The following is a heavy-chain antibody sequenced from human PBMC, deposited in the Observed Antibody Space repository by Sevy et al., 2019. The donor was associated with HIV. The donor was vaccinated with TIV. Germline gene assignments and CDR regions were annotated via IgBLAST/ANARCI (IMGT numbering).Heavy chain of an antibody. CDR3: ASDGLHWGQFDY. Sequence: ASVKVSCKASGYTFSDFYIHWVRQAPGQGLEWMVGINPKDGGTKFPQNFRGRVTVTRDTSISTVYLEVTRLTSDAPAVDYCASDGLHWGQFDYWGPGSLVTVSS. J-gene: IGHJ4*02. V-gene: IGHV1-2*02. D-gene: IGHD7-27*01. CDR2: INPKDGGT. CDR1: GYTFSDFY.